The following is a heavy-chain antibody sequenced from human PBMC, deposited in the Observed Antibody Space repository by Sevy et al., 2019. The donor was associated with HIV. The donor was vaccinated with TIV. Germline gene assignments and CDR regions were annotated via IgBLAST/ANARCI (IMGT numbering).Heavy chain of an antibody. Sequence: GGSLRLSCTASGFIFGDYGMSWIRQAPGKGLEWIAFFKSKIHGGTTENAASVEGRFTISRDDSKNIVYLQMSNLKTEDTAVYYCTRWSGSQSIFDYWGQGTLVTVSS. V-gene: IGHV3-49*03. CDR3: TRWSGSQSIFDY. D-gene: IGHD1-26*01. J-gene: IGHJ4*02. CDR1: GFIFGDYG. CDR2: FKSKIHGGTT.